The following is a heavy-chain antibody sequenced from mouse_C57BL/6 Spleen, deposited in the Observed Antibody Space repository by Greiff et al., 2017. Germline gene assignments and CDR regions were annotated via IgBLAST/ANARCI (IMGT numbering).Heavy chain of an antibody. Sequence: QVQLQQPGAELVRPGTSVKLSCKASGYTFTSYWMHWVKQRPGQGLEWIGVIDPSDSYTNYNQKFKGKATLTVDTSSSTAYMQLSSLTSEDSAVYYCARSDSNDVDAMDDWGQGTSVTVSS. CDR2: IDPSDSYT. D-gene: IGHD2-12*01. J-gene: IGHJ4*01. V-gene: IGHV1-59*01. CDR3: ARSDSNDVDAMDD. CDR1: GYTFTSYW.